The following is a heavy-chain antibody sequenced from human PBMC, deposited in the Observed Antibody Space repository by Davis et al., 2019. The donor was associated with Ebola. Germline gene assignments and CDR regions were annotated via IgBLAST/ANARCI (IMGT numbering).Heavy chain of an antibody. CDR1: GYTFTSYG. Sequence: ASVKVSCKASGYTFTSYGISWVRQAPGQGLEWMGWISAYNGNTNYAQMFQGRVTVTRDTSISTAYMELSRLRSDDTAVYYCATAHSSSWSPLDYWGQGTLVTVSS. J-gene: IGHJ4*02. CDR2: ISAYNGNT. CDR3: ATAHSSSWSPLDY. V-gene: IGHV1-18*01. D-gene: IGHD6-13*01.